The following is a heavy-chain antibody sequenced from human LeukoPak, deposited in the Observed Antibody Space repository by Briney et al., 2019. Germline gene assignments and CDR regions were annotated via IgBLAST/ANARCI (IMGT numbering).Heavy chain of an antibody. CDR2: IKQDGSEK. D-gene: IGHD6-19*01. J-gene: IGHJ4*02. Sequence: GGSLRLSCAASGFTFSLYWMTWVRQAPGKGLEWVGNIKQDGSEKYYMDSMKGRFTISRDNAKNSLYLQMNSLRAEDTAVYYCAKDLLGQWPTVFDFWGQGTLVTVSS. V-gene: IGHV3-7*01. CDR3: AKDLLGQWPTVFDF. CDR1: GFTFSLYW.